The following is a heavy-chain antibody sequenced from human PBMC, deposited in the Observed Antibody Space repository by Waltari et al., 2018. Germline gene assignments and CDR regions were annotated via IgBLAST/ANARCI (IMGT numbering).Heavy chain of an antibody. CDR3: ASGYSSSNWFDP. CDR2: IYYSGST. CDR1: GGSLSSSPYT. J-gene: IGHJ5*02. D-gene: IGHD6-13*01. Sequence: QLQLQESGPGLVKPSETLSLTCTVSGGSLSSSPYTWAWPRQPPGKGLEWIGSIYYSGSTYYNPSLKSRVTISVDTSKNQFSLKLSSVTAADTAVYYCASGYSSSNWFDPWGQGTLVTVSS. V-gene: IGHV4-39*07.